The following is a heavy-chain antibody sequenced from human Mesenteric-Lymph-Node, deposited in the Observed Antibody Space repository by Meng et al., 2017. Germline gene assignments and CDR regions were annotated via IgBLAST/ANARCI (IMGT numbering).Heavy chain of an antibody. J-gene: IGHJ4*02. CDR2: INHSGST. D-gene: IGHD6-19*01. V-gene: IGHV4-34*01. Sequence: QVPLQQWGAGLLKPSGTLSLTCAVYGGSFSGYYWSWIRQPSGKGLEWIGEINHSGSTNYNPSLKSRVTISVDTSKNQFSLKLSSVTAADTAVYYCARLRIAVARHNYFDYWGQGTLVTVSS. CDR3: ARLRIAVARHNYFDY. CDR1: GGSFSGYY.